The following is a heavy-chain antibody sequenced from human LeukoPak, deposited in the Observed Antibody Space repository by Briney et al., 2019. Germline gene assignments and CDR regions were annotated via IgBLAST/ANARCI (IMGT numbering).Heavy chain of an antibody. CDR1: GFSFSNW. Sequence: GGSLRLSCAASGFSFSNWMSWVRQAPGKGLEWVANIKQDGSDKHNVDSVKGRFTISRDNSKNTLFLEMNSLRPEDTGTYYCARDSSPHYFGSGRPTDSWGQGTLVIVSS. V-gene: IGHV3-7*03. CDR3: ARDSSPHYFGSGRPTDS. J-gene: IGHJ4*02. D-gene: IGHD3-10*01. CDR2: IKQDGSDK.